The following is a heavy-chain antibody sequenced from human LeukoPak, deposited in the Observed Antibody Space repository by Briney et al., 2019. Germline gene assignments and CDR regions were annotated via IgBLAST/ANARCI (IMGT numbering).Heavy chain of an antibody. D-gene: IGHD2-2*01. V-gene: IGHV1-69*13. CDR2: IIPIFGKA. J-gene: IGHJ5*02. CDR1: GGTFSSYA. CDR3: AGERGGYCSSTSCPNWFDP. Sequence: GASVKVSCKASGGTFSSYAISWVRQAPGQGLEWMGGIIPIFGKANYAQKFQGRVTITADETTSTAYMELSSLRSEDTAVYYCAGERGGYCSSTSCPNWFDPWGQGTLVTVSS.